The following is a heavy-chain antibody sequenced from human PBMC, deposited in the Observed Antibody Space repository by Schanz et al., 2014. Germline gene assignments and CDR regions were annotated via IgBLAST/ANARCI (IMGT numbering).Heavy chain of an antibody. J-gene: IGHJ6*02. CDR3: ARRITGTHHNPYYHGMDV. D-gene: IGHD1-20*01. CDR2: INQDGSDK. Sequence: EQVLESGGGFVQPGGSLRLSCATSGFTFTTFAMTWVRQAPGKGLEWVANINQDGSDKSYVDSVKGRFTISRDNSKNALYLQMNSLRAEDTAVYYCARRITGTHHNPYYHGMDVWGQGTTVTVSS. CDR1: GFTFTTFA. V-gene: IGHV3-7*03.